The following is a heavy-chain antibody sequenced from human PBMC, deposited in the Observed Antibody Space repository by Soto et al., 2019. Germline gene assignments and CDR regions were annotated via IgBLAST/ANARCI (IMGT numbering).Heavy chain of an antibody. J-gene: IGHJ6*02. CDR2: IYYSGST. CDR1: GGSISSGDYY. Sequence: TSETLSLTCAVSGGSISSGDYYWSWIRQPPGKGLEWIGYIYYSGSTYYNPSLKSRVTISVDTSKNQFSLKLSSVTAADTAVYYCARDQWEEAAAAGGPYYYGMDVWGQGTTVTVSS. V-gene: IGHV4-30-4*01. D-gene: IGHD6-13*01. CDR3: ARDQWEEAAAAGGPYYYGMDV.